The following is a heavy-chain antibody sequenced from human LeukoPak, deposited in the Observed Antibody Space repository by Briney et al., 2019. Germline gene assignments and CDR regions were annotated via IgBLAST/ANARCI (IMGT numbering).Heavy chain of an antibody. CDR2: ISYDGNNK. D-gene: IGHD5-12*01. V-gene: IGHV3-30*18. Sequence: GGSLRLSCAASGFSFSGYGMRWVRQAPGKGLEWLAVISYDGNNKYYADSVRGRFTISRDNSKNMLYLQMNSLRPEDTAVYYCAKSVASDAYWGQGTLVTVSS. CDR3: AKSVASDAY. J-gene: IGHJ4*02. CDR1: GFSFSGYG.